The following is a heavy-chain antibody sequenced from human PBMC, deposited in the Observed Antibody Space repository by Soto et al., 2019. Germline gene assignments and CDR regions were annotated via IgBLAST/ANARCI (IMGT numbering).Heavy chain of an antibody. V-gene: IGHV1-69*13. CDR1: GGTFSSYA. CDR3: ARDYEWFGEFENWFDP. Sequence: ASVKVSCKASGGTFSSYAISWVRQAPGQGLEWMGGIIPIFGTANYAQKFQGRVTITADESTSTAYMELSSLRSEDTAVYYCARDYEWFGEFENWFDPWGQGTLVTVSS. J-gene: IGHJ5*02. CDR2: IIPIFGTA. D-gene: IGHD3-10*01.